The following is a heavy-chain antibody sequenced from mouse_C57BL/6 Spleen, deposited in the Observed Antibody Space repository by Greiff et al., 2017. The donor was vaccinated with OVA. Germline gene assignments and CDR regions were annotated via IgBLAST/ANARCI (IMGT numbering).Heavy chain of an antibody. CDR1: GFTFNTYA. V-gene: IGHV10-3*01. CDR3: ECADGYDRDYAMDY. Sequence: EVQLVESGGGLVQPKGSLKLSCAASGFTFNTYAMHWVRQAPGKGLEWVASIRSKSSNYATSYADSVKDRFTISRNDSQSMHNLQMNKLRTQNTAMYDSECADGYDRDYAMDYWGQGTSVTVSS. J-gene: IGHJ4*01. CDR2: IRSKSSNYAT. D-gene: IGHD2-2*01.